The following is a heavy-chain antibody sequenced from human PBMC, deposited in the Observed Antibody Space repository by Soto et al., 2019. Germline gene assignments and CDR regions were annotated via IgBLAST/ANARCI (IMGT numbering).Heavy chain of an antibody. V-gene: IGHV3-53*01. CDR2: IYSGGNT. J-gene: IGHJ6*02. Sequence: PGGSLRLSCAASGFSVSSNYMSWVRQAPGKGLEWVSVIYSGGNTHYADFVKGRFTISRDNSKNTLYLQMNSLRAEDTAVYYCARDSTWIPYYHYGMDVWGQGTTVTVSS. CDR3: ARDSTWIPYYHYGMDV. D-gene: IGHD5-18*01. CDR1: GFSVSSNY.